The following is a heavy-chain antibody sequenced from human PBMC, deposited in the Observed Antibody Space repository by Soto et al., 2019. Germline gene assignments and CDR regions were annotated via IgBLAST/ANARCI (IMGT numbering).Heavy chain of an antibody. D-gene: IGHD2-15*01. CDR2: IWYDGSNK. CDR1: GFTFSSYG. V-gene: IGHV3-33*01. Sequence: QVQLVESGGGVVQPGRSLRLSCAASGFTFSSYGMHWVRQAPGKGLEWVAVIWYDGSNKYYADSVKGRFNISRDNSKNTLYLKMNSLRAEDTAVYYCARDGYCSGGSSYSVPVFDYWGHGTLFTICS. J-gene: IGHJ4*01. CDR3: ARDGYCSGGSSYSVPVFDY.